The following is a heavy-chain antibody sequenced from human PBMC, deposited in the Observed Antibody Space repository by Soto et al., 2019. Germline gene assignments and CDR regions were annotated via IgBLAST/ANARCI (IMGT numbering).Heavy chain of an antibody. CDR3: ARQRGYSYGDRYYYYYGMDV. CDR1: GYSFTSYV. V-gene: IGHV5-51*01. J-gene: IGHJ6*02. D-gene: IGHD5-18*01. Sequence: GESLKISCKGSGYSFTSYVIGWVRKMPGKGLEWMGIIYPGDSDTRYSPSFQGQVTISADKSISTAYLQWSSLKASDTAMYYCARQRGYSYGDRYYYYYGMDVWGQGTTVTVSS. CDR2: IYPGDSDT.